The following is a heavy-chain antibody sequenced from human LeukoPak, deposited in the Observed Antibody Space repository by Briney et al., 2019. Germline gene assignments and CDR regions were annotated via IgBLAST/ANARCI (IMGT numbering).Heavy chain of an antibody. J-gene: IGHJ4*02. V-gene: IGHV4-39*07. CDR3: ARAVAGNRGFDY. D-gene: IGHD6-19*01. Sequence: SETLSLTCTVSGGSISSGGYYWGWIRQPPGKGLEWIGSIYYSGSTYYNPSLKSRVTISVDTSKNQFSLKLSSVTAADTAVYYCARAVAGNRGFDYWGQGTLVTVSS. CDR1: GGSISSGGYY. CDR2: IYYSGST.